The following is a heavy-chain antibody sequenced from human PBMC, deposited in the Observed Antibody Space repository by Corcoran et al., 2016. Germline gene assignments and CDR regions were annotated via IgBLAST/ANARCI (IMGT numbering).Heavy chain of an antibody. J-gene: IGHJ4*02. D-gene: IGHD4-17*01. V-gene: IGHV3-15*02. CDR1: GFTVADPW. CDR2: IKSRAAGATT. Sequence: EEHLVESGGALVEPGGSLRLSCSVSGFTVADPWMNWVRQTPEKGLEWVGHIKSRAAGATTEYATPVKVRFTFSRNDSKNTLYLQMNGLKTEDTACYYCRRGHYGGWGQGTLVTVSS. CDR3: RRGHYGG.